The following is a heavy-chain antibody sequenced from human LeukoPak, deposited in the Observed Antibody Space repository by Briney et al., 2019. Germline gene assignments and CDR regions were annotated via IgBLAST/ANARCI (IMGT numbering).Heavy chain of an antibody. CDR3: ARSRGSYGYGIDY. CDR2: INPNSGGT. D-gene: IGHD5-18*01. V-gene: IGHV1-2*02. CDR1: GYTFTGYY. J-gene: IGHJ4*02. Sequence: GASVKVSCKASGYTFTGYYMHWVRQAPGQGLEWMGWINPNSGGTNYAQKFQGRVTMTRDTSISTAYMELSRLRSDDTAVYYCARSRGSYGYGIDYWGQGTLVTVSS.